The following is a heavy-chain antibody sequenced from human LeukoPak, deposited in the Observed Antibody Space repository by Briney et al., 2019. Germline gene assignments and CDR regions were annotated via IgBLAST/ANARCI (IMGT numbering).Heavy chain of an antibody. J-gene: IGHJ5*02. D-gene: IGHD5-12*01. V-gene: IGHV4-34*01. CDR2: INHSGST. CDR1: GGSFSGYY. Sequence: PSETLSLTCAVYGGSFSGYYWSWIRQPPGKGLEWIGEINHSGSTNYNPSLKSRVTISVDTSKNQFSLKLSSVTAADTAVYYCARRTGGYDTWGQGTLVTVSS. CDR3: ARRTGGYDT.